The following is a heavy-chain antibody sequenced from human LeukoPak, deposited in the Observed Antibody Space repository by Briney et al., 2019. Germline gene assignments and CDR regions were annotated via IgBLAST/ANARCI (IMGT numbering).Heavy chain of an antibody. CDR1: GYTFTGYY. CDR3: ARAPFLGGSGSLVLPHNWFDP. J-gene: IGHJ5*02. Sequence: ASVKVSCKASGYTFTGYYMHWVRQAPGQGLEWMGWINPNSGGTNYAQKFQGSVTMNRETSISTAYMELSRLRSDDTAVYYCARAPFLGGSGSLVLPHNWFDPWGKGTLVTVSS. CDR2: INPNSGGT. D-gene: IGHD3-10*01. V-gene: IGHV1-2*02.